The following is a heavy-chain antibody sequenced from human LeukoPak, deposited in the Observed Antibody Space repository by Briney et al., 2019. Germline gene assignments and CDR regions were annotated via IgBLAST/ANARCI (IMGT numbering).Heavy chain of an antibody. J-gene: IGHJ5*02. CDR3: AVSNGGYGP. V-gene: IGHV3-74*01. Sequence: GGSLRLCCASSAFNFTAYWMHWVRQDPRQGLLWVARINSDGTTTNYADSVKGRFTISRDNAKNTLFLQMNSLRAEDTAVYFCAVSNGGYGPWGQGALVTVSS. CDR1: AFNFTAYW. D-gene: IGHD5-12*01. CDR2: INSDGTTT.